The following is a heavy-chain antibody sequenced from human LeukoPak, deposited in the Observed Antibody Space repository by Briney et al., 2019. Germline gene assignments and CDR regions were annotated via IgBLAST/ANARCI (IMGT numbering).Heavy chain of an antibody. V-gene: IGHV4-61*02. CDR2: IYTSGST. CDR3: ARGGLLLWFGELLSHAFDI. CDR1: GGPISGGSHY. Sequence: SQTLSLTCSVSGGPISGGSHYWSWIRHPPGKGLEWIGRIYTSGSTNYNPSLKSRVTISVDTSKNQFPLNLSSVTAADAAVYYCARGGLLLWFGELLSHAFDIWGQGTMVTVSS. D-gene: IGHD3-10*01. J-gene: IGHJ3*02.